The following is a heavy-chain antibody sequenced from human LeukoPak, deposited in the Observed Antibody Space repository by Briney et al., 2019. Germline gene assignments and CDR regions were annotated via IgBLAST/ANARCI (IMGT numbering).Heavy chain of an antibody. CDR3: AKADTSMVRRYYFDY. Sequence: PGGSLRLSCAASGFTFSNYAVSWIRQAPGNGLEWVSVISGGGGSKYYADSVKGRFTISRDYSRDTLYLQMDSLRAEDTAVYYCAKADTSMVRRYYFDYWGQGTLVTVSS. V-gene: IGHV3-23*01. D-gene: IGHD5-18*01. CDR2: ISGGGGSK. CDR1: GFTFSNYA. J-gene: IGHJ4*02.